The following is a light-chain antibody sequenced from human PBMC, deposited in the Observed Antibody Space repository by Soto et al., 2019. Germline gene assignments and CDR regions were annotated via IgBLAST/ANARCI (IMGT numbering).Light chain of an antibody. J-gene: IGKJ1*01. V-gene: IGKV1-9*01. CDR3: QQLDSYPRT. Sequence: DIQFTQSPSFLSTSVGDRVTITCRASQDIRNYLAWYQQTQGKAPKVLMYAASTLLSGVPSRFSGSGSGTEFSLAISSLQPEDFETYYCQQLDSYPRTFGQGTKVDIK. CDR1: QDIRNY. CDR2: AAS.